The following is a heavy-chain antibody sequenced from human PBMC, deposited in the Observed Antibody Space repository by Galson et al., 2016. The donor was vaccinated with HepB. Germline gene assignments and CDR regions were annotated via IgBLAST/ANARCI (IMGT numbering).Heavy chain of an antibody. CDR1: GASITSGGFY. Sequence: TLSLTCSVSGASITSGGFYWSWIRQHPGRGLEWIGKIYDNGNAFYNPSLKSRLIMSVETSRNQFSLTLDSVTAADTAVYYCARGLADWGPGTLVTVSS. CDR2: IYDNGNA. J-gene: IGHJ4*02. CDR3: ARGLAD. V-gene: IGHV4-31*03.